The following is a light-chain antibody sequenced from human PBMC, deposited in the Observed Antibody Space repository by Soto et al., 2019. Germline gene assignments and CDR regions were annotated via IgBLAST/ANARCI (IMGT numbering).Light chain of an antibody. Sequence: VLTQYPGTLSLSPGERATLSCSASQTVRNNYLAWYQQKPGQAPRLLIYDASSRATGIPDRFSGGGSGTDFTLTISRLEPEDFALYYCQHFTRYPLTFGGGTKV. CDR1: QTVRNNY. J-gene: IGKJ4*01. V-gene: IGKV3-20*01. CDR2: DAS. CDR3: QHFTRYPLT.